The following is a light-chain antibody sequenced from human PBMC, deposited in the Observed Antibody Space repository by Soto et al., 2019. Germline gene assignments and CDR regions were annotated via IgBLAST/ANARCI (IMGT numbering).Light chain of an antibody. Sequence: QSVLTQPPSASGTPGQRVTISCSGSSSNIGSNTVNWYQQLPGTAPKLLIYSNNQRPSGVPDRFSGSKSGTSASLAISGLQSADEADYYCAAWDDSLNGQGVFGGGTKVTVL. CDR1: SSNIGSNT. CDR2: SNN. V-gene: IGLV1-44*01. CDR3: AAWDDSLNGQGV. J-gene: IGLJ2*01.